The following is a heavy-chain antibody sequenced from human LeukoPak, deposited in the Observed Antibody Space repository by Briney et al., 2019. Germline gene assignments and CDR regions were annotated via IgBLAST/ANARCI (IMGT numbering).Heavy chain of an antibody. CDR1: Y. Sequence: YWIGWVRQMPGKGLEWIGYIYYSGSTYYNPSLKSRVTISVDTSKNQFSLKLSSVTAADTAVYYCARGDTAMVTRPYFDYWGQGTLVTVSS. J-gene: IGHJ4*02. V-gene: IGHV4-30-4*08. D-gene: IGHD5-18*01. CDR2: IYYSGST. CDR3: ARGDTAMVTRPYFDY.